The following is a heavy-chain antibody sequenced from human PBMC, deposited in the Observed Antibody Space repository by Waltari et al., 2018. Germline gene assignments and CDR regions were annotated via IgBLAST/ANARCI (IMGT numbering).Heavy chain of an antibody. Sequence: QVQLQESGPGLVKPSETLSLTCTVSGGSISSYSWSWIRQPPGKGLEWIGYIYYSGSTNYNPSLKSRVTISVDTSKNQFSLKLSSVTAADTAVYYCARTIDYGDYFDYWGQGTLVTVSS. CDR2: IYYSGST. CDR3: ARTIDYGDYFDY. CDR1: GGSISSYS. J-gene: IGHJ4*02. D-gene: IGHD4-17*01. V-gene: IGHV4-59*01.